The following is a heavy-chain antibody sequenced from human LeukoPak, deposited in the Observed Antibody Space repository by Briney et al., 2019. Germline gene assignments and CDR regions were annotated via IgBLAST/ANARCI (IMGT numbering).Heavy chain of an antibody. CDR2: INSDGSTT. Sequence: GGSLRLSCAASGSTFSSYWMHWVRHAPGKGPMWVSRINSDGSTTDYADSVKGRFTISRDNAKSTLYLQMNILTAEDTAVYYCARDDFDYWGQGTLVTVSS. V-gene: IGHV3-74*01. J-gene: IGHJ4*02. CDR1: GSTFSSYW. CDR3: ARDDFDY.